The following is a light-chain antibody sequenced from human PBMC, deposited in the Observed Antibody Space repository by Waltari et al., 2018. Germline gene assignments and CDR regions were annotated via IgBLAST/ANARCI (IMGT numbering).Light chain of an antibody. Sequence: QLVLTQSPSASASLGASVKLTCTLSSGHSSNIVAWHQQQPGKGPRSLLKVNLDGGHSKGGEIPDRFSGSSSGASRYLTISTVQSEDEADYYGQTGGHGTWVFGGVTKLTGL. V-gene: IGLV4-69*02. CDR2: VNLDGGH. J-gene: IGLJ3*02. CDR3: QTGGHGTWV. CDR1: SGHSSNI.